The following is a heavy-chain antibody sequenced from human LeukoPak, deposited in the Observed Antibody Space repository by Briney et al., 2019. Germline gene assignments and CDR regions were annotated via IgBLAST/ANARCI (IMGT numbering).Heavy chain of an antibody. V-gene: IGHV4-59*12. CDR2: MYYSGTT. CDR3: ARVGFWSGSYTGYFDY. Sequence: SETLSLTCTVSRGSIIGYYWTWIRQPPGKGLQWIGYMYYSGTTKYNPSLKSRVTTSMDTSKNQFSLKVNSVTAADTAVYYCARVGFWSGSYTGYFDYWGQGPLVTVSS. D-gene: IGHD3-3*01. J-gene: IGHJ4*02. CDR1: RGSIIGYY.